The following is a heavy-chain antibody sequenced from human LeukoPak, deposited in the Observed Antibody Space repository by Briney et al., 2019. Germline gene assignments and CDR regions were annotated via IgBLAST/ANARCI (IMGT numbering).Heavy chain of an antibody. J-gene: IGHJ5*02. V-gene: IGHV1-3*01. Sequence: ASVKVSCKASGYTFTSYAMHWVRQAPGQRLEWMGWINAGNGNTKYSQKFQGRVTITRDTSAGTAYMELSSLRSEDTAVYYCARDLVAVAGTFGLGWFDPWGQGTLVTVSS. CDR3: ARDLVAVAGTFGLGWFDP. D-gene: IGHD6-19*01. CDR2: INAGNGNT. CDR1: GYTFTSYA.